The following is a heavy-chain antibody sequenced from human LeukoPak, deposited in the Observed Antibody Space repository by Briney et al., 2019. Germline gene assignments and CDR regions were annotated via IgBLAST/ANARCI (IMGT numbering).Heavy chain of an antibody. V-gene: IGHV3-30-3*01. CDR1: GFTFSSYA. Sequence: GRSLRLSCAASGFTFSSYAMHWVRQAPGKGLEWVAVISYDGSNKYYADSVKGRFTISRDNSKNTLYLQMNSLRAEDTAVYYCARDLYSYGVADWFDPWGQGTLVTVSS. CDR2: ISYDGSNK. J-gene: IGHJ5*02. CDR3: ARDLYSYGVADWFDP. D-gene: IGHD5-18*01.